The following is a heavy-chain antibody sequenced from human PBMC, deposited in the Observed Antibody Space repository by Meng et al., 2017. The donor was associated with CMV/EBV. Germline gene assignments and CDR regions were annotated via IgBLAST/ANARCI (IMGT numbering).Heavy chain of an antibody. CDR1: GFTFSSYA. CDR2: ISYDGSNK. D-gene: IGHD3-3*01. V-gene: IGHV3-30-3*01. J-gene: IGHJ3*02. CDR3: ASLHYDFWSGYKIDAFDI. Sequence: GESLKISCAASGFTFSSYAMHWVRQAPGKGLEWVAVISYDGSNKYYAGSVKGRFTISRDNSKNTLYLQMNSLRAEDTAVYYCASLHYDFWSGYKIDAFDIWGQGTMVTVSS.